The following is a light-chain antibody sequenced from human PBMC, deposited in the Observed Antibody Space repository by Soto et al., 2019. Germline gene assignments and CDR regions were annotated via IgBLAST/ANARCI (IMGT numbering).Light chain of an antibody. Sequence: EIVMTQSPGTLSLSPGERATLSCRASQSVRSSLAWYQQKPGQSPRLLISGASTRATSIPARFSGSGSGTEFTLTISSLQSEDFAVYYCQHYNDSRSTFGQGTNLEIK. CDR2: GAS. CDR1: QSVRSS. CDR3: QHYNDSRST. V-gene: IGKV3-15*01. J-gene: IGKJ2*01.